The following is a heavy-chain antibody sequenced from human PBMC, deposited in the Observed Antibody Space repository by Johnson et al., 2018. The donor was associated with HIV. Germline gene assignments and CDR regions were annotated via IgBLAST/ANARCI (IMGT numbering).Heavy chain of an antibody. D-gene: IGHD5-24*01. Sequence: VQLVESGGGLVQPGRSLRLSCAASGFTFSSYGMHWVRQAPGKGLEWVAVISYDGSNKYYADSVKVRFTISRDNSKNTLYLQMNMLRAEDTAVYYCASGVSEMDAFDIWGQGTMVTVSS. CDR2: ISYDGSNK. V-gene: IGHV3-30*03. J-gene: IGHJ3*02. CDR3: ASGVSEMDAFDI. CDR1: GFTFSSYG.